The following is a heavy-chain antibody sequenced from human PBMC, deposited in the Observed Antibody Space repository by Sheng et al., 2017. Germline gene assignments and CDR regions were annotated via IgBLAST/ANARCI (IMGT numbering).Heavy chain of an antibody. J-gene: IGHJ4*02. Sequence: AASGFTLSSYWMSWVRQAPGKGLEWVSNIKQDGSEKYYVGSVKGRFTISRDNAKNELYLQMNSLRAEDTAVYYCVTAISTSSYWGQGTLVTVSS. CDR2: IKQDGSEK. D-gene: IGHD6-13*01. V-gene: IGHV3-7*01. CDR1: GFTLSSYW. CDR3: VTAISTSSY.